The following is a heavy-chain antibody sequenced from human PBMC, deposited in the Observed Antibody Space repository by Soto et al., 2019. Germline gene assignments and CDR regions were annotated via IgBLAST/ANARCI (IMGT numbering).Heavy chain of an antibody. Sequence: VQLVESGGGLVQPGRSLRLSCAASGFTFDNYAMHWVRQAPGRGLEWVSGITWNSDSIGYADSVKGRFSISRDNTKNSLYLRMTSLRAEDTALYYCAKGKYGLYGMDVWGQGTTVTVSS. J-gene: IGHJ6*01. CDR1: GFTFDNYA. CDR3: AKGKYGLYGMDV. CDR2: ITWNSDSI. V-gene: IGHV3-9*01. D-gene: IGHD4-17*01.